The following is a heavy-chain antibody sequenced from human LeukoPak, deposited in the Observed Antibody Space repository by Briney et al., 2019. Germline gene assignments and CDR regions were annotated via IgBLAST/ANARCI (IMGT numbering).Heavy chain of an antibody. J-gene: IGHJ4*02. CDR3: ARDPSTWNGYSDY. D-gene: IGHD3-3*01. Sequence: GGSLRLSCAASGFTFSRYWMTWVRQAPGTGLELVANIKEDGSEKYYVDSVKGRFTISRDNAKNSLYLQMNSLRAEDTAVYYCARDPSTWNGYSDYWGQGTLVTVSS. CDR1: GFTFSRYW. CDR2: IKEDGSEK. V-gene: IGHV3-7*01.